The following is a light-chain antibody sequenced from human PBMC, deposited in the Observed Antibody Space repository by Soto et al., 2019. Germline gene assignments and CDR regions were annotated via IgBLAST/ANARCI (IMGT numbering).Light chain of an antibody. V-gene: IGKV1-6*01. J-gene: IGKJ1*01. Sequence: AIQMTQSPSSLSASVGDRVTITCRASQGIRNDLHWFQQKPGKAPRRLIYAASHLQNGVPSRFSGGGSGTDFSLTISSLQPEDFATYYCLQDYNFRTFGQGTKVEI. CDR2: AAS. CDR3: LQDYNFRT. CDR1: QGIRND.